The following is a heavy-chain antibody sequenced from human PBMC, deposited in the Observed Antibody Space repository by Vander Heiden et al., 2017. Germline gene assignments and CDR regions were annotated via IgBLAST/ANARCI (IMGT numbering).Heavy chain of an antibody. Sequence: QVQLQESSPGLVKPSATLSLTCAASGYSISSGYYWGWIRQPPGKGLEWSGGMFHTGRTYYNPSLKSRVAISVDTSKNQFSLKLNSVTAADTAIYYCARVRGAVAGTAPNVFDYWGQGTLVTVSS. D-gene: IGHD6-19*01. CDR2: MFHTGRT. V-gene: IGHV4-38-2*01. J-gene: IGHJ4*02. CDR3: ARVRGAVAGTAPNVFDY. CDR1: GYSISSGYY.